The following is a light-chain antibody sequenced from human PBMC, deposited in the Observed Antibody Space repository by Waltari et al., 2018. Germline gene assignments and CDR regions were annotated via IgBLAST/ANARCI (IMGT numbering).Light chain of an antibody. Sequence: EIVMTQSPATLSVSPGERVTLSCRASQSVSSNLAWYKQKRGQAPRLLIYGASTRVTGIPARFSGSGSGTEFTLTISSLQSEDFAVYFCQQYDSWLLYTFGQGTNLEIK. CDR3: QQYDSWLLYT. CDR1: QSVSSN. CDR2: GAS. J-gene: IGKJ2*01. V-gene: IGKV3-15*01.